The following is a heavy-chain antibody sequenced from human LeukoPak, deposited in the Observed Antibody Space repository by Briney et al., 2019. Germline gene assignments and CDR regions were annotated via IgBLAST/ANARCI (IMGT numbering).Heavy chain of an antibody. Sequence: SETLSLTCTVSGGSISSYYWSWIRQPPGKGLERIGYIYYSGSTNYNPSLKSRVTIPVDTSKNQFSLKLSSVTAADTAVYYCARSGGSSPNSYYYYYYYMDVWGKGTTVTVSS. CDR1: GGSISSYY. J-gene: IGHJ6*03. CDR3: ARSGGSSPNSYYYYYYYMDV. V-gene: IGHV4-59*01. CDR2: IYYSGST. D-gene: IGHD6-6*01.